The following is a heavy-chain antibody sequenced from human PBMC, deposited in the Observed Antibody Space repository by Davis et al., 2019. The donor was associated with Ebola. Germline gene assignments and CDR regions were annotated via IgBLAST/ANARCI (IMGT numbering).Heavy chain of an antibody. CDR1: GGSISSSSYY. CDR2: INHSGST. J-gene: IGHJ3*02. V-gene: IGHV4-39*07. D-gene: IGHD3-22*01. Sequence: MPSETLSLTCTVSGGSISSSSYYWSWIRQPPGKGLKWIGEINHSGSTNYNPSLKSRVTISVDTSKNQFSLKLSSVTAADTAVYYCARGLVVPSTMIVVVDAFDIWGQGTMVTVSS. CDR3: ARGLVVPSTMIVVVDAFDI.